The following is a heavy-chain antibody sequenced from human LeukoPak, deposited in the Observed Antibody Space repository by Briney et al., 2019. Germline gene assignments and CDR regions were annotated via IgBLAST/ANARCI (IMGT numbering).Heavy chain of an antibody. CDR1: GFTFTDYT. D-gene: IGHD5-12*01. V-gene: IGHV3-21*01. CDR3: ARYNYRGSPPYFNVIFV. J-gene: IGHJ6*02. CDR2: MSGIGGFV. Sequence: GGSLRLSCAASGFTFTDYTWNWVRQAPGKGLEWVSSMSGIGGFVHYADSVKGRFTISRDNARSSLFLQMTSLRAEDTAVYFCARYNYRGSPPYFNVIFVWGQGTAVTVSS.